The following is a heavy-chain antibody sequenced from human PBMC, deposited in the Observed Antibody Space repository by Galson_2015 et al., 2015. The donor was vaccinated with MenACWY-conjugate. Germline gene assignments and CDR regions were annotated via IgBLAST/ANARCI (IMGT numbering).Heavy chain of an antibody. CDR1: GYTFTSYA. V-gene: IGHV7-4-1*02. J-gene: IGHJ5*02. CDR3: ARDQYCSSPGCFDSTSGIDP. Sequence: SVKVSCKASGYTFTSYAIHWVRQAPGQGLEWMGWIDTDTGSPTYAQGFAGRFVLSLDTSVDTAYLQISRLTVEDTAVYYCARDQYCSSPGCFDSTSGIDPWGQGTLVTVSS. CDR2: IDTDTGSP. D-gene: IGHD2-2*01.